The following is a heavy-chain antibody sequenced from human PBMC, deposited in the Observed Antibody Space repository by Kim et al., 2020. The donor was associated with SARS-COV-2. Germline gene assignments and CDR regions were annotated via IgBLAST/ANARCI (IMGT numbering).Heavy chain of an antibody. CDR1: GGTFSSYA. CDR3: ARARDRAYCSGGSCYSSHNWFDP. Sequence: SVKVSCKASGGTFSSYAISWVRQAPGQGLEWMGGIIPIFGTANYAQKFQGRVTITADESTSTAYMELSSLRSEDTAVYYCARARDRAYCSGGSCYSSHNWFDPWGQGTLVTVSS. D-gene: IGHD2-15*01. CDR2: IIPIFGTA. V-gene: IGHV1-69*13. J-gene: IGHJ5*02.